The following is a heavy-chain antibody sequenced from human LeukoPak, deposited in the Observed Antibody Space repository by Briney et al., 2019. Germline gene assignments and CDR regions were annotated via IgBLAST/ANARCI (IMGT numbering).Heavy chain of an antibody. D-gene: IGHD3-10*02. CDR1: GGSISSYY. V-gene: IGHV4-59*01. J-gene: IGHJ6*02. CDR2: IYYSGST. CDR3: ARDARMFSYDYGMDV. Sequence: SETLSLTCTVSGGSISSYYWSWIRQPPGKALEWIGYIYYSGSTKYNPSLKSRVTISVDTSKNQFSLRLSSVTAADTAVYYCARDARMFSYDYGMDVWGQGTMVTVSS.